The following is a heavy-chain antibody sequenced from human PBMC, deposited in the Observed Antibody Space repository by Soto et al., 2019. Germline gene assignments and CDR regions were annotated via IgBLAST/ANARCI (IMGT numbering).Heavy chain of an antibody. CDR3: ATDLGTTRPRH. CDR2: ISSVSSLI. V-gene: IGHV3-48*01. D-gene: IGHD1-1*01. Sequence: LSLTCTVSGGSISSSSYYWGWVRQAPGKGLEWLSYISSVSSLIHYTDSVKGRFTISRDNAKNLLNLQMNSLRVEDTAVYYCATDLGTTRPRHWGQGSLVTVSS. CDR1: GGSISSSSYY. J-gene: IGHJ4*02.